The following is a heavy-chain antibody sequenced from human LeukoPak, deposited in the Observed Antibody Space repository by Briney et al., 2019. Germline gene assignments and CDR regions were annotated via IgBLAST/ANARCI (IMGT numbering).Heavy chain of an antibody. V-gene: IGHV4-30-2*01. D-gene: IGHD3-16*01. CDR1: GGSISSGGYS. CDR2: IYHSGST. Sequence: PSQTLSLTCAVSGGSISSGGYSWSWIRQPPGKGLEWIGYIYHSGSTYYNPSFKSRVTISVDRSKNQFPLKLSSVTAADTAVYYCARGTYDYVWGSLNFDLWGRGTLVTVSS. CDR3: ARGTYDYVWGSLNFDL. J-gene: IGHJ2*01.